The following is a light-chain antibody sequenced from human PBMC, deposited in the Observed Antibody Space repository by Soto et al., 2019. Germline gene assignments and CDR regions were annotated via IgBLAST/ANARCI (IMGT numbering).Light chain of an antibody. J-gene: IGKJ5*01. CDR1: QSFRGL. CDR3: QQRHMWPIT. V-gene: IGKV3-11*01. Sequence: EVVLTQSPVTLSLSPGERANLSCRASQSFRGLLAWYQQKPGQAPRLLIYDAYNRATRIPPRFSGSGSGTDFTLTIIRLEPEDTAVYLCQQRHMWPITFGQGTRLAIK. CDR2: DAY.